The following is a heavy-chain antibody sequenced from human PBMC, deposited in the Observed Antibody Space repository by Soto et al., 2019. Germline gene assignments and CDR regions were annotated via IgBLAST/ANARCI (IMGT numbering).Heavy chain of an antibody. CDR1: GGTFSSYA. CDR2: IIPIFGTA. Sequence: SSVKVSCKASGGTFSSYAISWVRQAPGQGLEWMGGIIPIFGTANYAQKFQGRVTITADESTSTAYMELSSLRSEDTAGYYCARDAARYSYYGRDVCGKGTKVTLAS. V-gene: IGHV1-69*13. CDR3: ARDAARYSYYGRDV. J-gene: IGHJ6*04. D-gene: IGHD6-6*01.